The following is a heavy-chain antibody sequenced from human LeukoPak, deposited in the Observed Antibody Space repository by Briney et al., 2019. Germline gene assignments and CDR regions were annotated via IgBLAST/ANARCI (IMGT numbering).Heavy chain of an antibody. CDR2: IYHSGST. D-gene: IGHD6-19*01. Sequence: PSETLSLTCTVSGYSISSGYYWGWIRQPPGKGLEWIGSIYHSGSTYYNPSLKSRVTISVDTSKNQFSLKLSSVTAADTAVYYCARAVAGMMNYWGQGTLVTVSS. V-gene: IGHV4-38-2*02. CDR3: ARAVAGMMNY. J-gene: IGHJ4*02. CDR1: GYSISSGYY.